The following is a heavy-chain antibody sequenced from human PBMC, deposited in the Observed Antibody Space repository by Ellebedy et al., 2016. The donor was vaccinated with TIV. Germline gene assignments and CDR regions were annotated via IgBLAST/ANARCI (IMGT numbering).Heavy chain of an antibody. J-gene: IGHJ4*02. V-gene: IGHV4-4*02. CDR1: GASFTMNDW. D-gene: IGHD6-6*01. CDR2: IYVSGST. CDR3: ARAIIAPRPYYFDS. Sequence: GSLRLXCAVSGASFTMNDWWLWVRSSPAKGLEWLGDIYVSGSTNYNPSLKSRVTMSIDKSKTQFSLKLTSVTAADTAVYYCARAIIAPRPYYFDSWGQGALVTVSS.